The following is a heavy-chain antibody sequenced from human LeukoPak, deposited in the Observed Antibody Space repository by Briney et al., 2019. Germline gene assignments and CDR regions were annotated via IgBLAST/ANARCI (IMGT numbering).Heavy chain of an antibody. CDR2: IRYDGSNK. CDR3: AKDREEYYDFWSGYDHYYYYMDV. J-gene: IGHJ6*03. Sequence: SGGSLRLSCAASGFTFSSYGMHWVRQAPGKGLEWVAFIRYDGSNKYYADSVKGRFTISRDNSKNTLYLQMNSLRAEDTAVYYCAKDREEYYDFWSGYDHYYYYMDVWGKGTTVTVSS. CDR1: GFTFSSYG. D-gene: IGHD3-3*01. V-gene: IGHV3-30*02.